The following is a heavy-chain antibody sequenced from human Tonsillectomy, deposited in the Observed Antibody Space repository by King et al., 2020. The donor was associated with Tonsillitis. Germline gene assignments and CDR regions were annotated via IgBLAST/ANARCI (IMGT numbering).Heavy chain of an antibody. J-gene: IGHJ6*02. CDR3: AKGTGVVGAGTYYYGMDV. Sequence: VQLVESGGGLVQPGGSLRLSCAASGFTFSSYAMTWVRQAPGKGLEWVSAISGSGGSTYYADSVKGRFTISRDNSKNTLYLQMNSLRAGDTAVYYSAKGTGVVGAGTYYYGMDVWGQGTTVTVSS. V-gene: IGHV3-23*04. D-gene: IGHD3-3*01. CDR1: GFTFSSYA. CDR2: ISGSGGST.